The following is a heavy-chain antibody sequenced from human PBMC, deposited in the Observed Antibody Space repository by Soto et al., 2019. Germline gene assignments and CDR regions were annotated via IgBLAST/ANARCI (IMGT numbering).Heavy chain of an antibody. Sequence: GGSLRLSCTASGSTFSRYALSWVRQAPGKGLEWVSGISGSGSSTYYPDSLKGRFTISRDNSKNTLYLQMNSLRAEDTAVYYCTRIDTMVRGVKLGMDVWGQGTTVTVSS. V-gene: IGHV3-23*01. CDR3: TRIDTMVRGVKLGMDV. CDR1: GSTFSRYA. J-gene: IGHJ6*02. D-gene: IGHD3-10*01. CDR2: ISGSGSST.